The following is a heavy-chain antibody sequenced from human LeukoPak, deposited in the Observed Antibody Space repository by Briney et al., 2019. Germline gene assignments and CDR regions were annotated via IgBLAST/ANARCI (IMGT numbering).Heavy chain of an antibody. J-gene: IGHJ4*02. CDR1: GGTFSSYA. CDR3: ARMRIPTDDFDY. Sequence: SVKVSCKASGGTFSSYAISWVRQAPGQGLEWMGGIIPIFGTANYAQKFQGRVTITTDESTSTAYMELSSLRSEDTAVYYRARMRIPTDDFDYWGQGTLVTVSS. V-gene: IGHV1-69*05. CDR2: IIPIFGTA. D-gene: IGHD2-15*01.